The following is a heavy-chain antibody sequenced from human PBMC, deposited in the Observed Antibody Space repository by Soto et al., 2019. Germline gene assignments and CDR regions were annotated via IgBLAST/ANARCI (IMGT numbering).Heavy chain of an antibody. CDR1: GFTFSSYG. CDR3: ARAGYVTYRGGSGSHIAHDAFDI. D-gene: IGHD3-10*01. J-gene: IGHJ3*02. Sequence: GGSLRLSCGASGFTFSSYGMHWVRQAPGKGLEWVAVIWYDGSNKYYADSVKGRFTISRDNSKNTLYLQMNSLRAEDTAVYYCARAGYVTYRGGSGSHIAHDAFDIWGQGTMVTVSS. V-gene: IGHV3-33*01. CDR2: IWYDGSNK.